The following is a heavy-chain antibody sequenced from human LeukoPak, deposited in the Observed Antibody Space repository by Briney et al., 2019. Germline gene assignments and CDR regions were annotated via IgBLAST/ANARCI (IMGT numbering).Heavy chain of an antibody. CDR2: ISRNSGSI. J-gene: IGHJ6*02. Sequence: GGSLRLSCAASGFTFDDYAMHWVWQAPGKGLEWVSGISRNSGSIGYADSVEGRFTISRDNAKNSLYLQMNSLRAEDTAVYYCARAMGYYGMDVWGQGTTVTVSS. CDR1: GFTFDDYA. CDR3: ARAMGYYGMDV. V-gene: IGHV3-9*01. D-gene: IGHD2-8*01.